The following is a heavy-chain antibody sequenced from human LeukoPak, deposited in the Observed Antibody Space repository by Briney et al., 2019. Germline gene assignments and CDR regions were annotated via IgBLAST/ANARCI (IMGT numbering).Heavy chain of an antibody. V-gene: IGHV4-4*07. CDR2: LYTSGST. CDR1: GGSINNDF. Sequence: SETLSLTCTVSGGSINNDFLTWARQPAGKALEWIGRLYTSGSTTYNPSLKSRVTMSLDTSMTQFSLKLTSVTAADTAVYYCAGGGSPRIWGQGTMVTVSS. J-gene: IGHJ3*02. D-gene: IGHD1-26*01. CDR3: AGGGSPRI.